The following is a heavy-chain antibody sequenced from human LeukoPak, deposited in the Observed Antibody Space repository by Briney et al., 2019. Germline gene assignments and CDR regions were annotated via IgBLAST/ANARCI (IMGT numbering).Heavy chain of an antibody. J-gene: IGHJ4*02. Sequence: PGGSLRLSCAASGFTFSNYWMHWVRQVPGKGLVWVSRIKNLGTSTNYADSVRGRFTISRDDAKNTLYLQMNSLRAEDTAVYYCARGGGAYYFDYWGRGTLVTVSS. CDR2: IKNLGTST. V-gene: IGHV3-74*01. CDR3: ARGGGAYYFDY. D-gene: IGHD3-10*01. CDR1: GFTFSNYW.